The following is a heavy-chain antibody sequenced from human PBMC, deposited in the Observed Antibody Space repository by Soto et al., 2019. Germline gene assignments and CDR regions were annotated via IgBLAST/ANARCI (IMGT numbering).Heavy chain of an antibody. J-gene: IGHJ4*02. CDR2: ISAHNGNT. D-gene: IGHD1-1*01. V-gene: IGHV1-18*01. CDR1: GYAFTTYG. CDR3: ARGRYGDY. Sequence: QVHLVQSGAEVKKPGASVKVSCKGSGYAFTTYGITWVRQAPGQGLEWMGWISAHNGNTNDAQKLQGRVTVTRDTSTSTAYMELRSLRSDDTAVYYWARGRYGDYWGQGALVTVSS.